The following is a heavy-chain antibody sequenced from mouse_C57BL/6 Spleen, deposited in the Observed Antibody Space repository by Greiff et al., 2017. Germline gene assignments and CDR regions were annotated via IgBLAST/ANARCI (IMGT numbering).Heavy chain of an antibody. CDR3: ARSNYGSSPPFAY. CDR1: GYTFTSYG. CDR2: IYPRSGNT. Sequence: VQLVESGAELARPGASVKLSCKASGYTFTSYGISWVKQRTGQGLEWIGEIYPRSGNTYYNEKFKGKATLTADKSSSTAYMELRSLTSEDSAVYFCARSNYGSSPPFAYWGQGTLVTVSA. J-gene: IGHJ3*01. D-gene: IGHD1-1*01. V-gene: IGHV1-81*01.